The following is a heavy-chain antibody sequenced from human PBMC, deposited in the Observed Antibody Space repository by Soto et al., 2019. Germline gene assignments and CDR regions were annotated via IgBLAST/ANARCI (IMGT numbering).Heavy chain of an antibody. D-gene: IGHD2-21*02. CDR3: ARGHHIVVVTATQPTDP. CDR1: GYTSTSYY. J-gene: IGHJ5*02. V-gene: IGHV1-46*01. Sequence: ASVKVSCKASGYTSTSYYMHLVRQAPGQGLEWMGIINPSGGSTSYAQKFQGRVTMTRDTSTSTVYMELSSLRSEDTAVYYCARGHHIVVVTATQPTDPWGQGTLVTVSS. CDR2: INPSGGST.